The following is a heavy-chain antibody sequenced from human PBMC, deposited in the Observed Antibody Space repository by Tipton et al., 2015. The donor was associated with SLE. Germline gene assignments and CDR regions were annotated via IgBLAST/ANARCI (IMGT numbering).Heavy chain of an antibody. V-gene: IGHV4-61*02. CDR1: GGSISRGSYY. Sequence: TLSLTCTVSGGSISRGSYYWSWIRQPAGKGLEWIGRISTSGSTTYNPSLKSRVTISVHTSKNQFSLKLSSVTAADTAVYYCARGRDRDREDAFDIWGQGTMVTVSS. J-gene: IGHJ3*02. CDR2: ISTSGST. CDR3: ARGRDRDREDAFDI. D-gene: IGHD5-24*01.